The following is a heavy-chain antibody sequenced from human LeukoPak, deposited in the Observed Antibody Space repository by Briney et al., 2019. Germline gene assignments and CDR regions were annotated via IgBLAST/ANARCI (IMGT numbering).Heavy chain of an antibody. J-gene: IGHJ6*02. CDR2: ISISSSTR. CDR3: ARDHSESSYYYYGMDV. CDR1: GFTLSSYG. Sequence: GGSLRLSCAASGFTLSSYGMNWVRRAPGKGLEWISYISISSSTRYYTDSVEGRFTISRDSAKNSLYLQMNSLRDEDTAVYYCARDHSESSYYYYGMDVWGQGTTVTVSS. V-gene: IGHV3-48*02. D-gene: IGHD3-10*01.